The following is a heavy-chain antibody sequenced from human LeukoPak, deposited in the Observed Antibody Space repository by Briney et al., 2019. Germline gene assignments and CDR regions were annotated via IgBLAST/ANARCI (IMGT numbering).Heavy chain of an antibody. D-gene: IGHD3-9*01. CDR3: AKDPHRGYYDILTGSHGPGTYYFDY. V-gene: IGHV3-23*01. CDR2: ISGSGGST. CDR1: GFTFSSYA. Sequence: GGSLRLSCAASGFTFSSYAMSWVRQAPGKGLEWVSAISGSGGSTYYADSVKGRFTISRDNSKNTLYLQMNSLRAEDTAVYYCAKDPHRGYYDILTGSHGPGTYYFDYWGQGTLVTVSS. J-gene: IGHJ4*02.